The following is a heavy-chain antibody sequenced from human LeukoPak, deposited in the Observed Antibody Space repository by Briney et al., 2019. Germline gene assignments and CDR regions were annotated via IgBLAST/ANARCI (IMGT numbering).Heavy chain of an antibody. CDR1: GGSISSGDYY. CDR3: ARDKTRGFDP. Sequence: SETLSLTCTVSGGSISSGDYYWSWIRQPPGKGLEWIGYIYYSGSTYHNPSLKSRVTISVDTSKNQFSLKLSSVTAADTAVYYCARDKTRGFDPWGQGTLVTVSS. CDR2: IYYSGST. V-gene: IGHV4-30-4*01. J-gene: IGHJ5*02.